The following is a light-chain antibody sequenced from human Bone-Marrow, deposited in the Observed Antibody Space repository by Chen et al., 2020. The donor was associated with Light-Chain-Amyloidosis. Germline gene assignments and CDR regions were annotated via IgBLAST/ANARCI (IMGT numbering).Light chain of an antibody. J-gene: IGLJ3*02. CDR2: EIS. CDR3: SSYRGGTNLVL. V-gene: IGLV2-8*01. CDR1: STDVGAYKF. Sequence: QSALTPPPSASGSPGHSVTIPCTGTSTDVGAYKFLSWYQQYAGKAPNLLIYEISKRPSGVPDRFSGSKSGNTASLTVSELQADDEGDYYCSSYRGGTNLVLFGGGTRLTVL.